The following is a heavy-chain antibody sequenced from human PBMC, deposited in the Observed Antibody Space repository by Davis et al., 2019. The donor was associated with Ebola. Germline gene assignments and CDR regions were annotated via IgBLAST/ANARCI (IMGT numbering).Heavy chain of an antibody. Sequence: ASVKVSCKASGYTFTGYYMHWVRQAPGQGLEWMGWINPNSGGTNYAQKFQGRVTMTRDTSTSTVYMELSSLRSEDTAVYYCARGEPRRGHSSSWYYWGQGTLVTVSS. J-gene: IGHJ4*02. CDR3: ARGEPRRGHSSSWYY. CDR2: INPNSGGT. D-gene: IGHD6-13*01. V-gene: IGHV1-2*02. CDR1: GYTFTGYY.